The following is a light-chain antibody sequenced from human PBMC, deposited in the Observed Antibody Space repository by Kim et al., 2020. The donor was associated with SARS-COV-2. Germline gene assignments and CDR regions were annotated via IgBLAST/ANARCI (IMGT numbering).Light chain of an antibody. CDR1: QSVAGSNY. CDR3: QQYGGSLQT. Sequence: PAARDTLPCRASQSVAGSNYLAWYQQKPGQVPRLLIYAASSRATGIPARFSGSGSGTDFTLTISSLEPEDFAVYYCQQYGGSLQTFGQGTKVDIK. CDR2: AAS. V-gene: IGKV3-20*01. J-gene: IGKJ1*01.